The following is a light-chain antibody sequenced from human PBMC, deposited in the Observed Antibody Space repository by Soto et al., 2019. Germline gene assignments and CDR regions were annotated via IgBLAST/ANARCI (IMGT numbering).Light chain of an antibody. CDR1: QSVSSN. CDR3: QKYNNWPPIN. J-gene: IGKJ5*01. Sequence: ILTTHFPAALSEPPVEIETVSRHSSQSVSSNLAWYQQKPGQAPTLLIYGAYNRATGIPATFSGSGSGTAFTLPIRSLKSEDFAVYYCQKYNNWPPINFGKGTQLELK. CDR2: GAY. V-gene: IGKV3-15*01.